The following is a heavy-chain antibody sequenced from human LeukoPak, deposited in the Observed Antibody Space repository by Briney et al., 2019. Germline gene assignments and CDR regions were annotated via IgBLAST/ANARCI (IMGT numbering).Heavy chain of an antibody. CDR3: ARGGVGATLDAFDI. Sequence: PSETLSLTCAVYGGSFSGYYWSWIRHPPGKGLEWVGEINHSGSTNYNPSLKSRVTISVDTSKNQFSLKLSSVTAADTAVYYCARGGVGATLDAFDIWGQGTMVTVSS. CDR1: GGSFSGYY. J-gene: IGHJ3*02. D-gene: IGHD1-26*01. CDR2: INHSGST. V-gene: IGHV4-34*01.